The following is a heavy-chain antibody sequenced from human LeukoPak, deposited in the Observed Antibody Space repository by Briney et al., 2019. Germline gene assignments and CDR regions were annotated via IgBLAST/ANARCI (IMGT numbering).Heavy chain of an antibody. Sequence: SETLSLTCTVSGGSISSSSYYWGWIRQPPGKGLEWIGSIYYSGSTYYNPSLKSRVTISVDTSKNQFSLKLSSVTAADTAVYYCARDFTVTTFYYWGQGTLVTVSS. V-gene: IGHV4-39*07. CDR1: GGSISSSSYY. D-gene: IGHD4-17*01. J-gene: IGHJ4*02. CDR2: IYYSGST. CDR3: ARDFTVTTFYY.